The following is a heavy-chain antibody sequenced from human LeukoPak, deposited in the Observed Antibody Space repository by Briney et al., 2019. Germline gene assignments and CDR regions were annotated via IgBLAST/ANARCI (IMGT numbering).Heavy chain of an antibody. D-gene: IGHD3-22*01. J-gene: IGHJ4*02. CDR1: GYTFTSYY. CDR2: INPNSGAT. V-gene: IGHV1-2*02. Sequence: ASVKVSCESSGYTFTSYYIHWVRQAPGQGLEWMGWINPNSGATTSAQKFHNTLTMTRDTSINTAYMELRWLRSVDTAVYLCARGSGLPDSNGFHYFDYWGQGTLVTASS. CDR3: ARGSGLPDSNGFHYFDY.